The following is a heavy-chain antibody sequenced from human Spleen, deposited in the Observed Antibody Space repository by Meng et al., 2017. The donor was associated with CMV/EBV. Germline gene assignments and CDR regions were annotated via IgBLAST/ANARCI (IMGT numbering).Heavy chain of an antibody. D-gene: IGHD1-14*01. CDR1: GESLTDYY. CDR3: ARGRTDFDS. CDR2: ISHSGRT. V-gene: IGHV4-34*01. Sequence: LSLTCAVYGESLTDYYWSWIRQAPDKGLEWIGDISHSGRTNYSPSLQSRVSISVDTSNRQFSLTVTSVTAADTAVYYCARGRTDFDSWGQGTLVTVSS. J-gene: IGHJ4*02.